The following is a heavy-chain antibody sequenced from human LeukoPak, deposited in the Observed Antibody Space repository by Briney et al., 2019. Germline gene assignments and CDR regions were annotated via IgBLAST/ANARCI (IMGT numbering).Heavy chain of an antibody. D-gene: IGHD5-24*01. CDR2: IIPSGHTT. J-gene: IGHJ4*02. CDR1: GFIFTNYG. Sequence: GGTLRLSCAASGFIFTNYGMSWVRQAPGKGLEWVSGIIPSGHTTYYADSVRGRFTISRDNSRNTVYLQMNSLRAEDTAVYYCAKDDRWLQFCCWGQGTLVTVSS. CDR3: AKDDRWLQFCC. V-gene: IGHV3-23*01.